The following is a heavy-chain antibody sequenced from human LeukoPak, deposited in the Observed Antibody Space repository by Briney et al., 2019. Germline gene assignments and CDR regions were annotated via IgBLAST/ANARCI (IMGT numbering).Heavy chain of an antibody. D-gene: IGHD6-19*01. V-gene: IGHV3-11*01. J-gene: IGHJ5*02. CDR1: GFTFSDYY. CDR3: ARGTAVATVGNWFDP. Sequence: GGSLRLSCAASGFTFSDYYMSWIRQAPGKGLEWVSYISSSGSTIYYADSVKGRFTISRDNAKNSLYLQMSSLRAEDTAVYYCARGTAVATVGNWFDPWGLGTLVTVSS. CDR2: ISSSGSTI.